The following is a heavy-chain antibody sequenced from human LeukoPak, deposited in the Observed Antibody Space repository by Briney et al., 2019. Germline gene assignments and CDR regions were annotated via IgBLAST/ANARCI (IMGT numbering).Heavy chain of an antibody. Sequence: ASVKVSCKASGYTFTSYGISWVRQAPGQGLEWMGRIIPILGIANYAQKFQGRVTITADKSTSTAYMELSSLRSEDTAVYYCASLSYYYGSGSYYEDYGMDVWGQGTTVTVSS. CDR3: ASLSYYYGSGSYYEDYGMDV. CDR1: GYTFTSYG. J-gene: IGHJ6*01. V-gene: IGHV1-69*04. D-gene: IGHD3-10*01. CDR2: IIPILGIA.